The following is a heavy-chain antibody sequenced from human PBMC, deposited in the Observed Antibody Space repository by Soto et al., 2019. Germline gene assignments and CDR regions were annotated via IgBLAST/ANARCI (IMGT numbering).Heavy chain of an antibody. V-gene: IGHV4-4*07. CDR1: GASISSYF. Sequence: QVQLQESGPGLVKPSETLSLTCTVSGASISSYFWSWIRQPAGKGLEWIGRIYTSGTTNYNPSLKSRVTMSLDTSKNHFSLKLNSITAAGTAVYYCARESATATYRPLDYWGQGALVTVSS. CDR2: IYTSGTT. CDR3: ARESATATYRPLDY. J-gene: IGHJ4*02. D-gene: IGHD3-16*01.